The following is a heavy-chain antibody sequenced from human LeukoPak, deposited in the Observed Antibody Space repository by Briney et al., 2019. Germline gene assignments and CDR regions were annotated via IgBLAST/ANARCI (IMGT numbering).Heavy chain of an antibody. D-gene: IGHD3-10*01. V-gene: IGHV4-59*01. J-gene: IGHJ2*01. CDR3: ATHGSGFMGLEHYWYFDL. CDR2: IYYTGTT. Sequence: SETLSLTCTVSGGSISSSYWSWIRQPTGKGLEWIGYIYYTGTTNYNPSLKSRVTISVDSSKNQFSLKLSSVTAADTAVYYCATHGSGFMGLEHYWYFDLWGRGTLVTVSS. CDR1: GGSISSSY.